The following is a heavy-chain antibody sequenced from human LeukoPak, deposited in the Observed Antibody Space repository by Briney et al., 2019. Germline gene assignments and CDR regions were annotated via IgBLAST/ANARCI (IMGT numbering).Heavy chain of an antibody. CDR1: GFTFSSYA. J-gene: IGHJ4*02. D-gene: IGHD6-19*01. CDR3: ARGSRYSSGWYVTDY. CDR2: ISSNGGST. Sequence: PGWSLRLSCAASGFTFSSYAMHWVRQAPGKGLAYVSAISSNGGSTYYANSVKGRFTISRDNSKNTLYLQMGSLGAEDMAVYYCARGSRYSSGWYVTDYWGQGTLVTVSS. V-gene: IGHV3-64*01.